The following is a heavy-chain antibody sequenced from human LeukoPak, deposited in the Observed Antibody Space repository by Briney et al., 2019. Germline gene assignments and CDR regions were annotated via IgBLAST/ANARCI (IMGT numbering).Heavy chain of an antibody. Sequence: ASVKVSCKASGYTFIDYYMHWVRQASGPGLEWMGWINPYSGDINYAQKFHGRVTMTRDTSISTAYMELSRLRSDDTAVYYCARSSYDSSLRIDDFWGQGTLVTVSS. D-gene: IGHD3-22*01. CDR1: GYTFIDYY. J-gene: IGHJ4*02. CDR2: INPYSGDI. CDR3: ARSSYDSSLRIDDF. V-gene: IGHV1-2*02.